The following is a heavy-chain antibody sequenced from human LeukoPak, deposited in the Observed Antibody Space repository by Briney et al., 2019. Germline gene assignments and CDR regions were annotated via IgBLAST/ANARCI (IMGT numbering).Heavy chain of an antibody. CDR1: GFTFKSYA. CDR2: ISNSGDDT. Sequence: GGSLRLSCAASGFTFKSYALTWVRQAPGKGLDWVSSISNSGDDTYTSDSVKGRFTISGDNSKNTLFLQMNSLGVEDTAIYYCAKGECGGVIAALSAMDHWGQGTLVTVSS. D-gene: IGHD3-16*01. J-gene: IGHJ4*02. CDR3: AKGECGGVIAALSAMDH. V-gene: IGHV3-23*01.